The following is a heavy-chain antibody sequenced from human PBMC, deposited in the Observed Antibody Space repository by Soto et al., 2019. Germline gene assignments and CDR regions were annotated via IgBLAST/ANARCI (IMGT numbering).Heavy chain of an antibody. CDR2: INPSGGST. CDR1: GYTFTSYY. D-gene: IGHD3-3*01. V-gene: IGHV1-46*03. J-gene: IGHJ5*02. Sequence: ASVKVSCKASGYTFTSYYMHWVRQAPGQGLEWMGIINPSGGSTSYARKFQGRVTMTRDTSTSTVYMEMSSLRSEDTAVYYCARDGTTIFGVVMKNWFDPWGQGTLVTVSS. CDR3: ARDGTTIFGVVMKNWFDP.